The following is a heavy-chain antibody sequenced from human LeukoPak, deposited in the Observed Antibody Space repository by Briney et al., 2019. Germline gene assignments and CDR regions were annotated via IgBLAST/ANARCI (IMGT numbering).Heavy chain of an antibody. D-gene: IGHD1-26*01. V-gene: IGHV1-69*05. Sequence: ASVKVSCKASGGTFSSYAISWVRQAPGQGLEWMGGIIPIFGTANYAQKFQGRVTITTDESTSTAYMELSSLRSEDTAAYYCARVGPSESYYFDYWGQGTLVTVSS. CDR3: ARVGPSESYYFDY. J-gene: IGHJ4*02. CDR1: GGTFSSYA. CDR2: IIPIFGTA.